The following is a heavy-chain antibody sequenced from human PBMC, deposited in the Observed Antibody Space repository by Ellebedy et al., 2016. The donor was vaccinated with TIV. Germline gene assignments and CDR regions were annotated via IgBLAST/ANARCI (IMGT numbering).Heavy chain of an antibody. D-gene: IGHD6-19*01. V-gene: IGHV3-74*01. CDR2: LNTDGSSP. CDR3: AKIPRYSSGWYDY. CDR1: GFSVSRTW. Sequence: GGSLRLSCAASGFSVSRTWMHWVRQAPGKGLVWVSRLNTDGSSPTYADSVKGRFTVSRDNSKNTLFLQLNALRPEDTAVYYCAKIPRYSSGWYDYWGRGTLVTVSS. J-gene: IGHJ4*02.